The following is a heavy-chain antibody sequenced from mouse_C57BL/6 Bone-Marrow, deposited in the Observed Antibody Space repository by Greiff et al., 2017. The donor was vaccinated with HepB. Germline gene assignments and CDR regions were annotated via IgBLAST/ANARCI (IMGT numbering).Heavy chain of an antibody. CDR1: GYTFTSYW. CDR3: ARNCCGPLFDY. Sequence: QVQLQQPGAELVMPGASVKLSCKASGYTFTSYWMHWVKQRPGQGLEWIGEFDPSDSYNNYNQKFKGKSTLTVDKSSSTAYIQLRSLTSEDSAVEYCARNCCGPLFDYWGQGTTLTVSS. J-gene: IGHJ2*01. CDR2: FDPSDSYN. V-gene: IGHV1-69*01.